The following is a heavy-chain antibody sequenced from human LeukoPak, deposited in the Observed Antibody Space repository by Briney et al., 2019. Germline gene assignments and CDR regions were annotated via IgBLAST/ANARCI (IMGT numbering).Heavy chain of an antibody. J-gene: IGHJ4*02. D-gene: IGHD3-9*01. Sequence: TGGSLRFSCAASGFTFSNYVMSWVRQAPGKGLEWVSYINHNGEMIFYPDFVKGRFTISRDNAKNSLYLQMSSLRDEDTAVYYCARDNDWAFHYWGQGTLVTVSS. CDR2: INHNGEMI. CDR3: ARDNDWAFHY. V-gene: IGHV3-48*02. CDR1: GFTFSNYV.